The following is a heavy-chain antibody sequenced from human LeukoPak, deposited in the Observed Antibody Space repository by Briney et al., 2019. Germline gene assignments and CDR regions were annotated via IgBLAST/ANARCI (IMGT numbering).Heavy chain of an antibody. CDR3: ARRADYYDSSGKGFDY. CDR2: IYPGDSDT. CDR1: GYSFTSYW. J-gene: IGHJ4*02. D-gene: IGHD3-22*01. V-gene: IGHV5-51*01. Sequence: GESLKISCKGSGYSFTSYWLGWVRQMPGKGLEWMGIIYPGDSDTRYSPSFQGQVTISANKSISTAYLQWTSLKASDTAMYYCARRADYYDSSGKGFDYWGQGTLVTVSS.